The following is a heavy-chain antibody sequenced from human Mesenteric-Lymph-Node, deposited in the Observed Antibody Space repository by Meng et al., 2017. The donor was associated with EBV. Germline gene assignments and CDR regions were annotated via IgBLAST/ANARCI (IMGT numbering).Heavy chain of an antibody. CDR3: AREGEVGYYESSGYYY. CDR1: GGSISSSNW. CDR2: IFPTGGT. D-gene: IGHD3-22*01. Sequence: VELKGLGPGLVKPSGTLPLTCAVSGGSISSSNWWTWVRQPPGKGLEWIGEIFPTGGTNYNPSLKSRVTISVDKSKNQFSLKLSSVTAADTAVYYCAREGEVGYYESSGYYYWGQGTLVTVSS. J-gene: IGHJ4*02. V-gene: IGHV4-4*02.